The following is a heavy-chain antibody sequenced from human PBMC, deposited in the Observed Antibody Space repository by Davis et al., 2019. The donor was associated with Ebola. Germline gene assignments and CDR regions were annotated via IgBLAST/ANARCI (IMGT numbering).Heavy chain of an antibody. V-gene: IGHV3-33*01. CDR3: ARGPDSSSWEGYFDY. Sequence: PGGSLRLSCAASGFTFSSYGMHWVRQAPGKGLEWVAVIWYDGSNKYYADSVKGRFTISRDNSKNTLYLQMNSLRAEDTAVYYCARGPDSSSWEGYFDYWGQGTLVTVSS. J-gene: IGHJ4*02. D-gene: IGHD6-13*01. CDR1: GFTFSSYG. CDR2: IWYDGSNK.